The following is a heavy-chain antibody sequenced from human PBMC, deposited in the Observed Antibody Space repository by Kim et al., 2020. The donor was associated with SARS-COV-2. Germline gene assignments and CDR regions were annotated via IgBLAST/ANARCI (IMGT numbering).Heavy chain of an antibody. CDR2: ISYDGCST. V-gene: IGHV3-23*01. CDR3: AKEGGYYHIDDIGS. D-gene: IGHD3-3*01. Sequence: GGSLRLSCAASGFTFSTYAMYWVRQAPGKGLECVSGISYDGCSTSYADSVKGRFTISRDNAKNTLYLQMNSLSAEDTAVYYCAKEGGYYHIDDIGSWG. J-gene: IGHJ6*03. CDR1: GFTFSTYA.